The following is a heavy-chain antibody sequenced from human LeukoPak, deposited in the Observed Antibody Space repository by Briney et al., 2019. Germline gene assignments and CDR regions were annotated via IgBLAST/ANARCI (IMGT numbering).Heavy chain of an antibody. J-gene: IGHJ6*02. V-gene: IGHV1-18*01. CDR1: GYTFTSYG. Sequence: EASVEVSCTASGYTFTSYGISWVRQAPGQGLEWMGWISAYNGNTNYAQKLQGRVTMTTDTSTSTAYMELRSLRSDDTAVYYCARAGIAAAEDYYYYGMDVWGQGTTVTVSS. CDR2: ISAYNGNT. CDR3: ARAGIAAAEDYYYYGMDV. D-gene: IGHD6-13*01.